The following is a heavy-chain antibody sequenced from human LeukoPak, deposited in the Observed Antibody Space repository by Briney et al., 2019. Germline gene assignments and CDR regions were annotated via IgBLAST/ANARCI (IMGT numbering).Heavy chain of an antibody. V-gene: IGHV4-34*01. CDR3: ARGQRIAARLYYYYMDV. CDR1: GVSFSGYY. CDR2: INHSGST. Sequence: SETLSLTCAVYGVSFSGYYWSWIRQPPGKGLEWIGEINHSGSTNYNPSLKSRVTISVDTSKNQFSLKLSSVTAADTAVYYCARGQRIAARLYYYYMDVWGKGTTVTVSS. J-gene: IGHJ6*03. D-gene: IGHD6-6*01.